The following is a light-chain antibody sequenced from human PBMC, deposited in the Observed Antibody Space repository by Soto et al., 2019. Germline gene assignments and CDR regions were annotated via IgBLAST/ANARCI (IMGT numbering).Light chain of an antibody. J-gene: IGKJ1*01. CDR2: GAS. V-gene: IGKV3-15*01. Sequence: EIVMTQSPATLSVSPGERATLSCRASQSVSSNLAWYQQKPDQTPRLLIYGASTMATGIPARFSGSGSGPEFTLTISSLQSEDFAVYYCQQYNNWPPWTFGQGNKVEIK. CDR3: QQYNNWPPWT. CDR1: QSVSSN.